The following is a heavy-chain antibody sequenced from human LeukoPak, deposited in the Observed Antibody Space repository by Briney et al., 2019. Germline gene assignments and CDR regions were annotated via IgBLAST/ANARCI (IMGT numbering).Heavy chain of an antibody. D-gene: IGHD2-2*02. CDR3: AKGGADIAVLPAAIPFDY. J-gene: IGHJ4*02. CDR1: GFTFSSYG. CDR2: IPYDGSNE. Sequence: PGGSLRLSCAASGFTFSSYGMHWVRQAPGKGLEWVAFIPYDGSNEYYADSVKGPFTISRDNSKNTLYLQMNSLRAEDTAVYYCAKGGADIAVLPAAIPFDYWGQGTLVTVSS. V-gene: IGHV3-30*02.